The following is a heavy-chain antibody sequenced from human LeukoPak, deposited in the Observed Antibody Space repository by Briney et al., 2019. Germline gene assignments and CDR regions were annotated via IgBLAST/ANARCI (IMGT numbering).Heavy chain of an antibody. CDR3: ALVVYYYGSGSYSPFDY. CDR1: GFIFSSYG. D-gene: IGHD3-10*01. Sequence: GRSLRLSCAASGFIFSSYGMHWVRQAPGKGLEWVAVISYDGSNKHYADSVKGRFTISRDNSKNTLYLQMNSLRAEDTAVYHCALVVYYYGSGSYSPFDYWGQGTLVTVSS. J-gene: IGHJ4*02. CDR2: ISYDGSNK. V-gene: IGHV3-30*03.